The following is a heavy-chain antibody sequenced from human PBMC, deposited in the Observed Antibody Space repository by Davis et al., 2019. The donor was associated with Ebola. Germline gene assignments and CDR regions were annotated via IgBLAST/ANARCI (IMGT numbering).Heavy chain of an antibody. CDR2: ISSSSSTI. CDR3: ARGRYYDSSGYLYYYYYGMDV. D-gene: IGHD3-22*01. J-gene: IGHJ6*04. V-gene: IGHV3-48*02. CDR1: GFTFSSYS. Sequence: GGSLRLSCAASGFTFSSYSMNWVRQAPGKGLEWVSYISSSSSTIYYADPVKGRFTISRDNAKNSLYLQMNSLRDEDTAVYYCARGRYYDSSGYLYYYYYGMDVWGKGTTVTVSS.